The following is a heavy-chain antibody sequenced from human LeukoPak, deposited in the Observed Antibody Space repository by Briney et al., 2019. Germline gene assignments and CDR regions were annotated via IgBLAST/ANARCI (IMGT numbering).Heavy chain of an antibody. CDR2: NNGSGHG. V-gene: IGHV4-34*01. J-gene: IGHJ2*01. Sequence: SETLSLSCAVYGASFRAYYWSWIRQAPGKGLEWVGENNGSGHGRYNASLKSRVTMSVDTSKNQLSLKLKSVTAADTAVYYCASSRDLYLDAFTSYWYFDVWGRGSLVTVSS. CDR1: GASFRAYY. CDR3: ASSRDLYLDAFTSYWYFDV. D-gene: IGHD3-16*01.